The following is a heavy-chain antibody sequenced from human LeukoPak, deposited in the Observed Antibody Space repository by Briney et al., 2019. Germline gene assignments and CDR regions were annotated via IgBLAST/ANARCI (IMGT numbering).Heavy chain of an antibody. CDR2: INSDGSST. CDR1: GFTLSSYW. Sequence: GGSLRLSCAASGFTLSSYWMHWVRQAPGKGLVWVSRINSDGSSTSYADSVKGRFTISRDNAKNTLYLQMNSLRAEDTAVYYCARECDDFWSGYSDYWGQGTLVTVSS. J-gene: IGHJ4*02. CDR3: ARECDDFWSGYSDY. D-gene: IGHD3-3*01. V-gene: IGHV3-74*01.